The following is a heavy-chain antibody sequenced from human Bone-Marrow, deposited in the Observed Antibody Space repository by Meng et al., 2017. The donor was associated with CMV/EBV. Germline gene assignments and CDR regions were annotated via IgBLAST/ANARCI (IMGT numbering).Heavy chain of an antibody. Sequence: GESLKISCAASGFSFNNYAMSWVRQAPGKGLEWVSVIYSGGSSTYYADSVKGRFTISRDNSKNTLYLQMNSLRGEDTAVYYCAKDGPGIAARPYYYYGMDVWGEGTTVTVSS. J-gene: IGHJ6*04. CDR3: AKDGPGIAARPYYYYGMDV. V-gene: IGHV3-23*03. CDR1: GFSFNNYA. D-gene: IGHD6-6*01. CDR2: IYSGGSST.